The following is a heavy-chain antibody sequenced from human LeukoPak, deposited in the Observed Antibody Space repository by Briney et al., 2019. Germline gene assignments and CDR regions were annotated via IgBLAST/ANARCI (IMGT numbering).Heavy chain of an antibody. J-gene: IGHJ4*02. CDR3: ASGDKGYFDY. V-gene: IGHV3-30*01. CDR1: GFTFSSYA. Sequence: GGSLRLSCAASGFTFSSYAMHWVRQAPGKGLEWVAVISYDGSNKYYAESVKGRFTISRDNSKNTLYLQMNSLRAEDTAVYYCASGDKGYFDYWGQGTLVTVSS. CDR2: ISYDGSNK.